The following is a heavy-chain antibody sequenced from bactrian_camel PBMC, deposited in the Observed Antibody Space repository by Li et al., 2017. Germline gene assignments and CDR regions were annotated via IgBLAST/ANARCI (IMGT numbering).Heavy chain of an antibody. Sequence: QVQLVESGGGSVQVGGSLRLSCAASGFTFSSYIMSWVRQAPGKGLEWVSSIYSDGSNKYYADSVKGRFSISRDNAENTVYLQMNSLKSEDTALYYCACGVNPTIRYGQGTQVTVS. D-gene: IGHD3*01. J-gene: IGHJ4*01. CDR2: IYSDGSNK. V-gene: IGHV3-2*01. CDR1: GFTFSSYI.